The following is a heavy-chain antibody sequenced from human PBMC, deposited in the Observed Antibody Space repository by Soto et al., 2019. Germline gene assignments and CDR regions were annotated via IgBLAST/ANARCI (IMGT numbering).Heavy chain of an antibody. CDR1: GFTFSGYG. Sequence: GGSLRLSCAASGFTFSGYGMHWVRQAPGKGLEWVAVISNDGSNKYYVDSVKGRFTISRDNSKSTLDLQMNSLRAEDTAVYYCAKDRNYYDSSGYDYWGQGTLVTVS. J-gene: IGHJ4*02. D-gene: IGHD3-22*01. CDR3: AKDRNYYDSSGYDY. V-gene: IGHV3-30*18. CDR2: ISNDGSNK.